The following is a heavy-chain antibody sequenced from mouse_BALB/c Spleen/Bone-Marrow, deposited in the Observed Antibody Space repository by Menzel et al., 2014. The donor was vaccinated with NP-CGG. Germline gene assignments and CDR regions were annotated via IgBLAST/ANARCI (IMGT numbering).Heavy chain of an antibody. CDR1: GFTFSSFG. CDR2: ISSGSTSI. Sequence: EVKLVESGGGLVQPGGSRKLSCAVSGFTFSSFGMHWVRRAPEKGLEWVAYISSGSTSIFYADTLKGRFTISRDNPKNTLFLQMTSLRSEDTAMYYCARSRGNWDDFDYWGQGTTLTVSS. CDR3: ARSRGNWDDFDY. V-gene: IGHV5-17*02. J-gene: IGHJ2*01. D-gene: IGHD4-1*01.